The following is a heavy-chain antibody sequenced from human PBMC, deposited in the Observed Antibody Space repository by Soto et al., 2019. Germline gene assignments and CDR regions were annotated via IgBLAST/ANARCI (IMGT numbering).Heavy chain of an antibody. J-gene: IGHJ3*02. Sequence: EASVKVSCKASGGTFSSYAISWVRQAPGQGLEWMGGIIPIFGTANYAQKFQGRVTITADESTSTAYMELSSLRSEDTAVYYCARDMAFYDSSGTSPPHAFDIWGQGTMVTVS. D-gene: IGHD3-22*01. CDR1: GGTFSSYA. CDR3: ARDMAFYDSSGTSPPHAFDI. CDR2: IIPIFGTA. V-gene: IGHV1-69*13.